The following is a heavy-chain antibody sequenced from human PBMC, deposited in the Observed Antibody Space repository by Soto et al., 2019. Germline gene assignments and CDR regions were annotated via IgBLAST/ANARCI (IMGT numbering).Heavy chain of an antibody. CDR3: STLDWNSDF. CDR2: IKSKSAGGTT. D-gene: IGHD1-1*01. J-gene: IGHJ4*02. CDR1: GFTFSNAW. V-gene: IGHV3-15*01. Sequence: EVQLVESGGGLLKPGGSLRLSCAASGFTFSNAWMSWVRQAPGKGLEWVGRIKSKSAGGTTDYAAPAKGRFTISRDDSRDTVYLQMSGLKIEDTAVYYCSTLDWNSDFWGRGTLVTVSS.